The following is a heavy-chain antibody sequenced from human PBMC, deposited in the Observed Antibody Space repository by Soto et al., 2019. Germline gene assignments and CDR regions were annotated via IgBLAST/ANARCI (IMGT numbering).Heavy chain of an antibody. J-gene: IGHJ4*02. Sequence: LSLTCAASGFTFSSYWMHWVRQAPGKGLVWVSRINSDGSSTSYADSVKGRFTISRDNAKNTLYLQMNSLRAEDTAVYYCARGPYYYDSSGYSYFDYWGQGTLVTVSS. CDR3: ARGPYYYDSSGYSYFDY. CDR1: GFTFSSYW. D-gene: IGHD3-22*01. V-gene: IGHV3-74*01. CDR2: INSDGSST.